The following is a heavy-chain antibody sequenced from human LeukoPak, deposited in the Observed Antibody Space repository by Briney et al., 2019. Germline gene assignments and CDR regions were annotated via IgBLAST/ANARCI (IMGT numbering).Heavy chain of an antibody. CDR2: IGGSGGST. J-gene: IGHJ4*02. Sequence: GGSLRLSCAASGFAFSSYAMSWVRQAPGRGLEWVSAIGGSGGSTYYADSVKGRFTVSRDDSKNTLYLQMNSLRAEDTAIYYCAKGRTSDYWAREPWSPSPQ. CDR1: GFAFSSYA. V-gene: IGHV3-23*01. CDR3: AKGRTSDY.